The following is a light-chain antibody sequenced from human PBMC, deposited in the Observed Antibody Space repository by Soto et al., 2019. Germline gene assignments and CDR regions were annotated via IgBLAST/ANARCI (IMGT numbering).Light chain of an antibody. J-gene: IGKJ5*01. CDR1: QTISSW. V-gene: IGKV1-5*01. Sequence: DIQMTQSPSTLSGSVGDRVTITCRASQTISSWLAWYQQKPGKAPNLLIYAASSLQSGVPSRFSGSGSGTEFTLTISRLQPEDFETYYCQQLNSYPLTFGQGTRLEIK. CDR2: AAS. CDR3: QQLNSYPLT.